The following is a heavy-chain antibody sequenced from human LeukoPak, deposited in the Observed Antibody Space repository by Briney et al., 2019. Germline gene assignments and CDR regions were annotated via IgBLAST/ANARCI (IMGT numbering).Heavy chain of an antibody. D-gene: IGHD3-22*01. CDR1: GGSISSYY. V-gene: IGHV4-4*07. J-gene: IGHJ6*03. CDR2: IYTSGST. CDR3: ARASSLYYDSSGYPGYYMDV. Sequence: PSETLSLTCTVSGGSISSYYWSWIRQPAGKGLEWIGRIYTSGSTNYSPSLKSRVTMSVDTSKNQFSLKLSSVTAADTAVYYCARASSLYYDSSGYPGYYMDVWRKGTTVTVSS.